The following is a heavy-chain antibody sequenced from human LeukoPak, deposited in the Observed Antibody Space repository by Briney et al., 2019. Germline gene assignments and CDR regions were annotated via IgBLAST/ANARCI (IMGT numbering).Heavy chain of an antibody. CDR3: ARSGQTPKTDTILEF. D-gene: IGHD3-3*01. V-gene: IGHV1-2*02. CDR1: GYNFNGYY. CDR2: INPYTGGT. J-gene: IGHJ4*02. Sequence: ASVEVSCKASGYNFNGYYIHWLRLAPGQGLEWLGSINPYTGGTDYAEKFQGRVTMTRDTSITTAYMELSGLRPDDTAVYYCARSGQTPKTDTILEFWGQGTLVTVSS.